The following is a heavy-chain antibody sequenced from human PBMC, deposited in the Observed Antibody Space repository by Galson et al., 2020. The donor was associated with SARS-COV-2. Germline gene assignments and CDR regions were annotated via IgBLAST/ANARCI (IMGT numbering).Heavy chain of an antibody. J-gene: IGHJ6*02. Sequence: KIGESLKISCAASGFTFSDYYMSWIRQAPGKGLEWLSYIGRSGNTIYYVDSVKGRFTLFRDNAKNLLYLQMNSLTAEDTAVYYCARDPAPGRMDVWGQGTAVTVSS. CDR1: GFTFSDYY. V-gene: IGHV3-11*01. CDR2: IGRSGNTI. CDR3: ARDPAPGRMDV.